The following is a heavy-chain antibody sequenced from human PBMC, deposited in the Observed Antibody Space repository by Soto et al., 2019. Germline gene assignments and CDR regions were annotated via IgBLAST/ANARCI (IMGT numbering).Heavy chain of an antibody. CDR2: ISGGGDTT. CDR3: AKGRGGSGSLTPRVDF. J-gene: IGHJ4*02. V-gene: IGHV3-23*01. CDR1: GFTFNNYA. Sequence: EVQLLESGGGLVQPGGSLRLSCAASGFTFNNYAMSWVRQAPGKGLEWVSAISGGGDTTSYADSVKGRFTVSRDGSKNTLYLQMNSLRAEDTAVYYCAKGRGGSGSLTPRVDFWGQATLVTVSS. D-gene: IGHD3-10*01.